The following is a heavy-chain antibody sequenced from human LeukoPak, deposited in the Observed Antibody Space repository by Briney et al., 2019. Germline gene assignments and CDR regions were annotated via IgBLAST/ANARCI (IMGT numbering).Heavy chain of an antibody. J-gene: IGHJ4*02. CDR1: XFTFSSYW. V-gene: IGHV3-21*04. CDR2: ISSSSSYI. Sequence: XAXSXFTFSSYWRSWGGQAPGKGLEWGSSISSSSSYIYYADSVKGRFTISRDNSKNTLYLQMKSLRGEDTAVYYCATXXAXXPXYWGQXXXXSVSS. CDR3: ATXXAXXPXY.